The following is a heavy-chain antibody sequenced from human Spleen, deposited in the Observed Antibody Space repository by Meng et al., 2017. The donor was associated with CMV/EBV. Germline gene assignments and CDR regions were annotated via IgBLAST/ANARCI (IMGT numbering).Heavy chain of an antibody. CDR1: GGSISTTGCY. V-gene: IGHV4-61*05. D-gene: IGHD2-2*01. J-gene: IGHJ5*02. Sequence: GSLRLSCKVSGGSISTTGCYWGWIRQPPGKGLEWIGFIYYSGSTNYNPSLKSRVTISVDTSKNQFSLRLSSVTAADTAVYYCARLGRGGSTRFDPWGQGTLVTVSS. CDR2: IYYSGST. CDR3: ARLGRGGSTRFDP.